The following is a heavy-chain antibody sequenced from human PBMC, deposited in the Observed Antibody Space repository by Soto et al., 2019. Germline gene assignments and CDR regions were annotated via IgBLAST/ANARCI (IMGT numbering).Heavy chain of an antibody. J-gene: IGHJ4*02. CDR1: GFTSSEYY. Sequence: EMQLVESGGGLVQPGGSLRLSCAASGFTSSEYYVDWVRQAPGKGLEWVARSRDKARSYTTEYAASVKGRFIISRDDSKNSVYLHMSRLQTEDTAVYYCARSSSGYGNFYYWGQGTLVTVSS. V-gene: IGHV3-72*01. D-gene: IGHD5-12*01. CDR3: ARSSSGYGNFYY. CDR2: SRDKARSYTT.